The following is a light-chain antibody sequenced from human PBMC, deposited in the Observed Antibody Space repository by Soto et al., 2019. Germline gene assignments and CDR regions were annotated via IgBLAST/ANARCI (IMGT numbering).Light chain of an antibody. CDR1: QSVLYSSNNKNY. CDR3: QQYYNTPYT. CDR2: WAS. V-gene: IGKV4-1*01. Sequence: DIVMTQSPDSLAVSLGERATINCKSSQSVLYSSNNKNYLAWYQQKPGQPPKLLIYWASPRESGVPDRFSGSGSGTDFTLTISSLQAEDVAVYYCQQYYNTPYTFGQGTKLEMK. J-gene: IGKJ2*01.